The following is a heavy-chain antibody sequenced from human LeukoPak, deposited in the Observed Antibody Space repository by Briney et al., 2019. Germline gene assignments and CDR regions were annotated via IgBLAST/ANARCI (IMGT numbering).Heavy chain of an antibody. V-gene: IGHV3-48*03. Sequence: GGSLRLSCAASGFTFSSYEMNWVRQAPGKGLEWVSYISSSGSTIYYADSVKGRFTISRDNAKNSLYLQMNSLRAEDTAVYYCARSPWFGELLESYFDFRGQGTLVTVSS. CDR3: ARSPWFGELLESYFDF. CDR1: GFTFSSYE. CDR2: ISSSGSTI. D-gene: IGHD3-10*01. J-gene: IGHJ4*02.